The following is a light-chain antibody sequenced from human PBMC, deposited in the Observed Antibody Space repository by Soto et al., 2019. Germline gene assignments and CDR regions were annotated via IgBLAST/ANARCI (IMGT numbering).Light chain of an antibody. CDR1: QSASNN. CDR3: QQYNYWPPWT. Sequence: ILMTQSPATPSVSPGERATLSCRASQSASNNLAWYQQKPGQAPRLLIYDASTRATGIPARFSGSGSGTEFTLTISGLQSEDFAVYYCQQYNYWPPWTFGQGTKVEIK. J-gene: IGKJ1*01. CDR2: DAS. V-gene: IGKV3-15*01.